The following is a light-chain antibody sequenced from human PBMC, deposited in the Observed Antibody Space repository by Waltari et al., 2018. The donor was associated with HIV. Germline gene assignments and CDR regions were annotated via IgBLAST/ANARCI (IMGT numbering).Light chain of an antibody. Sequence: QSALTQPASVYGSPGQSITISCPGPSSDVGGYNYVPWYQQHPGKAPKLMIYEVSNRPSGVSNRFSGSKSGNTASLTISGLQAEDEADYYCSSYTSSSTVVFGGGTKLTVL. CDR3: SSYTSSSTVV. CDR1: SSDVGGYNY. CDR2: EVS. J-gene: IGLJ2*01. V-gene: IGLV2-14*01.